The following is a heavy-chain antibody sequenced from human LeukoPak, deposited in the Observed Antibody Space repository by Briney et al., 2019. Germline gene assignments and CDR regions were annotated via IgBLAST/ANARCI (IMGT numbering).Heavy chain of an antibody. D-gene: IGHD3-10*01. CDR3: ASSTGRCNYYGSGSFYKWDY. CDR1: GDSISSSSYY. V-gene: IGHV4-39*01. Sequence: SETPSLTCTVSGDSISSSSYYWGWIRQPPEKGLEWIGNLYYSGSTYYNPSLKSRVTFFVDTSKNQFSLKLSSVTAADTAVYYCASSTGRCNYYGSGSFYKWDYWGQGTLVTVSS. J-gene: IGHJ4*02. CDR2: LYYSGST.